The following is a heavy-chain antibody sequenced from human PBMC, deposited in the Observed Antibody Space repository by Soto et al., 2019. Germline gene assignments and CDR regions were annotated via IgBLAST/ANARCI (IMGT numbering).Heavy chain of an antibody. CDR1: GFTVSSNY. V-gene: IGHV3-66*01. J-gene: IGHJ3*02. D-gene: IGHD6-13*01. CDR2: IYSGGST. CDR3: ARDPGSSWDGVKHAFDI. Sequence: PGGSLRLSCAASGFTVSSNYMSWVRQAPGKGLEWVSVIYSGGSTYYADSVKGRFTISRDNSKNTLYLQMNSLRAEDTAVYYCARDPGSSWDGVKHAFDIWGQGTMVTVSS.